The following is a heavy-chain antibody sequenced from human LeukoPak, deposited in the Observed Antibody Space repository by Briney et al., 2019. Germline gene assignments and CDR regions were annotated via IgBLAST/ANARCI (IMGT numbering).Heavy chain of an antibody. D-gene: IGHD3-16*01. J-gene: IGHJ4*02. CDR2: INEDGSTT. CDR1: GYTFSRHW. Sequence: PGGSLRLSCVGSGYTFSRHWMHWIRHAPGKGLVWVSRINEDGSTTDYPDSVTGRFTISRDNAKNTLSLQMNSLRAEDTAVYYCTRDTFGGDDFWGQGTLVTVSS. V-gene: IGHV3-74*01. CDR3: TRDTFGGDDF.